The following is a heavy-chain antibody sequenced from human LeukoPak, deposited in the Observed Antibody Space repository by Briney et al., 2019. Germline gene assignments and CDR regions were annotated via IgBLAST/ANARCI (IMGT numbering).Heavy chain of an antibody. CDR2: ISGSGGST. Sequence: PGGSLRLSCAASGFTFSSYAMSWVRQAPGKGLEWVSAISGSGGSTYYADSVKGRFTISRDNSKNTLYLQMNSLRAEDTAVYYCAKPDSSSWYPDYFQHWGQGTLVTVSS. CDR1: GFTFSSYA. CDR3: AKPDSSSWYPDYFQH. D-gene: IGHD6-13*01. J-gene: IGHJ1*01. V-gene: IGHV3-23*01.